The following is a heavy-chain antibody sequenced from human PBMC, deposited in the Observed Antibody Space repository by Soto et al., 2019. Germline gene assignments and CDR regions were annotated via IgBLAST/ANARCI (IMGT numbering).Heavy chain of an antibody. J-gene: IGHJ4*02. CDR2: ISGGGGGT. CDR3: AREGGLVGYTSSFDY. D-gene: IGHD1-26*01. CDR1: GFTFSNYA. V-gene: IGHV3-23*01. Sequence: GGSLRLSCSVSGFTFSNYAMTWVRQAPGKGLEWVSSISGGGGGTHYADSVKGRFTISRDTSQNTLFLQMDSLRAEDTAVYYCAREGGLVGYTSSFDYWGRGTLVTVSS.